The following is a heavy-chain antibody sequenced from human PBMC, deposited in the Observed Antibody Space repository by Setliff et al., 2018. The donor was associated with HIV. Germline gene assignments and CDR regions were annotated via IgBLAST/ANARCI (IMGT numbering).Heavy chain of an antibody. Sequence: SGPTLVNPTQTLTLTCTFSGFSLSTSGMRVSWIRQPPGKALEWLARIDWDDDKFYSTSLKTRLTISRDTSENQVVLTMTNMNPMDTATYYCARMRTDASGLFDYWGQGILVTVSS. V-gene: IGHV2-70*04. CDR1: GFSLSTSGMR. J-gene: IGHJ4*02. D-gene: IGHD6-19*01. CDR3: ARMRTDASGLFDY. CDR2: IDWDDDK.